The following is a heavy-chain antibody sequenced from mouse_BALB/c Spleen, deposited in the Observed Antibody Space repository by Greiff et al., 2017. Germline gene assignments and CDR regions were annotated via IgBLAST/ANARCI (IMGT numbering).Heavy chain of an antibody. J-gene: IGHJ3*01. Sequence: DVKLQESGPSLVKPSQTLSLTCSVTGDSITSCYWNWIRKFPGNKLEYMGYISYSGSTYYNPSLKSRISITRDTSKNQYYLQLNSVTTEDTATYYCAREDDRRWFAYWGQGTLVTVSA. CDR3: AREDDRRWFAY. CDR2: ISYSGST. CDR1: GDSITSCY. V-gene: IGHV3-8*02.